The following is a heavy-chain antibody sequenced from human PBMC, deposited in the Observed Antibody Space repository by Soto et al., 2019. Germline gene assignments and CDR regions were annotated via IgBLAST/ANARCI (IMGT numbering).Heavy chain of an antibody. CDR1: GFTFSGYY. J-gene: IGHJ6*02. D-gene: IGHD5-12*01. CDR3: TKDDGYNDSTYYHYFGMDV. CDR2: ISYDGSTE. V-gene: IGHV3-30*18. Sequence: GGSLRLSCAASGFTFSGYYMHWVRQAPGKGLEWVAVISYDGSTEYYADPVKGRFTISRDNSANRLFLQMNSLRPEDTAVYYCTKDDGYNDSTYYHYFGMDVWGQGTTVTVSS.